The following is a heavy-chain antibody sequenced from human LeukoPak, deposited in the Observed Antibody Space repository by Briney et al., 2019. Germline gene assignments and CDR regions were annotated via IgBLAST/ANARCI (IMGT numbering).Heavy chain of an antibody. CDR3: ARGQVPAARGYNWFDP. CDR1: GWSFNDYY. V-gene: IGHV4-34*01. D-gene: IGHD2-2*01. CDR2: INARGDT. Sequence: SETLSLTCAVCGWSFNDYYWNWIRQPPGKGLEWIGEINARGDTNFNPSLKSRVTISVDTSKSQFSLRLTSMIAADTAVYYCARGQVPAARGYNWFDPWGQGTLATVSS. J-gene: IGHJ5*02.